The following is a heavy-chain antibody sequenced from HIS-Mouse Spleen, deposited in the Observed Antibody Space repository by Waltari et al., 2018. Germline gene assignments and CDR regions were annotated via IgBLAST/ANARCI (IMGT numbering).Heavy chain of an antibody. J-gene: IGHJ3*02. CDR1: GFSLTTDRMR. V-gene: IGHV2-26*01. Sequence: QVTLKESGPVLGKPTETLTLTCTVSGFSLTTDRMRVSWIRPPPGKALEWLAHIFSNDEKSYSTSLKSRLTISKDTSKSQVVLTMTNMDPVDTATYYCARTRIAAAVLDAFDIWGQGTMVTVSS. D-gene: IGHD6-13*01. CDR3: ARTRIAAAVLDAFDI. CDR2: IFSNDEK.